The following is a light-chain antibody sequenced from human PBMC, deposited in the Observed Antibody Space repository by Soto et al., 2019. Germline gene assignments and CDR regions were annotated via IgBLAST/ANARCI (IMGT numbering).Light chain of an antibody. CDR1: QSISSW. Sequence: DIQMTQSPSTLSASVGDRVTITCRASQSISSWLAWYQQKPGKAPNLLIYKASSLESGVPSRFSGSGSGTEFTLTISSLQPDDFATYYCQQYNSYPLTFGGGTNLELK. CDR3: QQYNSYPLT. V-gene: IGKV1-5*03. CDR2: KAS. J-gene: IGKJ4*01.